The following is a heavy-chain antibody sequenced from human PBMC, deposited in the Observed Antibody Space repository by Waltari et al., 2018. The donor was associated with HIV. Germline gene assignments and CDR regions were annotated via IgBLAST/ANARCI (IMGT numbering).Heavy chain of an antibody. V-gene: IGHV6-1*01. Sequence: QVKLQQSGPGMVKPSQTLSLTCAVSGDTISSNSVAWNWIRQSPSRGLEWLGRTYYRSKWYSDYAVSVKSRITINVDTSRNQFSLQLNSVTPEDTAVYYCGRDPSPLVRGIIMVSYSDYWGQGTLVTVSS. CDR3: GRDPSPLVRGIIMVSYSDY. J-gene: IGHJ4*02. CDR2: TYYRSKWYS. CDR1: GDTISSNSVA. D-gene: IGHD3-10*01.